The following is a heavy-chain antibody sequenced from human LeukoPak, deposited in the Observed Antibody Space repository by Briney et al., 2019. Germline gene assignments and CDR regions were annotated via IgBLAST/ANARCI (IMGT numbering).Heavy chain of an antibody. J-gene: IGHJ4*02. V-gene: IGHV4-34*01. CDR3: AGGPPGERDY. CDR2: INHSGST. CDR1: GGSFSGYY. Sequence: PSETLSLTCAVYGGSFSGYYWSWIRQPPGKGLEWIGEINHSGSTNYNPSLKSRVTISVDTSKNQFSLKLSSVTAADTAVYYCAGGPPGERDYWGQGTLVTVSS. D-gene: IGHD1-1*01.